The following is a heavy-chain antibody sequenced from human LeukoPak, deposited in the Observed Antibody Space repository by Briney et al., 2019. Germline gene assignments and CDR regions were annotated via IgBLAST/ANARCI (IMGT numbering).Heavy chain of an antibody. D-gene: IGHD3-3*01. CDR1: GGSISSSSYY. Sequence: SETLSPTCTVSGGSISSSSYYWGWIRQPPGKGPEWIGSIYYSGSTYYNPSLKSRVTISVDTSKNQFSLKLSSVTAADTAVYYCARDRITIFGVVIRGLDYWGQGTLVTVSS. V-gene: IGHV4-39*07. CDR2: IYYSGST. CDR3: ARDRITIFGVVIRGLDY. J-gene: IGHJ4*02.